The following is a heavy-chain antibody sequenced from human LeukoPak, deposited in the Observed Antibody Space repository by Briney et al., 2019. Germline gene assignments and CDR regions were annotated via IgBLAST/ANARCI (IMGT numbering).Heavy chain of an antibody. J-gene: IGHJ4*02. CDR3: ATRAFDIGVPDY. D-gene: IGHD2-15*01. CDR2: FDPEDGET. V-gene: IGHV1-24*01. CDR1: GYTLTELS. Sequence: ASVKVSCKVSGYTLTELSMHWVREAPGKGLEWMGGFDPEDGETIYAQKFQGRVTMTEDTSTDTAYMELSSLRSEDTAVYYCATRAFDIGVPDYWGQGTLVTVSS.